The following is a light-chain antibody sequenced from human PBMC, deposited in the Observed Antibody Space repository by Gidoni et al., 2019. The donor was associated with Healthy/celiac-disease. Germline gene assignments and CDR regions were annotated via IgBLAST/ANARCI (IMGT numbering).Light chain of an antibody. CDR3: QQYNNWPPEDT. Sequence: EIVMTQSPATLSVSPGERATLSCRASQSVSSNLAWYQQKPGQAPRLLIYGASTRATGIPARFSGSVSGTEFTLTISSLQSEDFAVYYCQQYNNWPPEDTFGQGTKLEIK. J-gene: IGKJ2*01. V-gene: IGKV3-15*01. CDR1: QSVSSN. CDR2: GAS.